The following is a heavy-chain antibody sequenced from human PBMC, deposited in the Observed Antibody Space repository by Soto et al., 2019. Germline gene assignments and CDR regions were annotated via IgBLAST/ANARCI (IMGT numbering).Heavy chain of an antibody. D-gene: IGHD2-2*01. CDR3: AKFAGAPRPQLYFRR. J-gene: IGHJ1*01. CDR1: GFTFSSFA. V-gene: IGHV3-23*01. Sequence: GGSLILSCAASGFTFSSFAMTWVRQAPGKGLEWVSDIYGNGDTTYYADSVKGRFTISRDNSKNTLYLQMNSLRADDTAVYFCAKFAGAPRPQLYFRRWGQGTLVTVSP. CDR2: IYGNGDTT.